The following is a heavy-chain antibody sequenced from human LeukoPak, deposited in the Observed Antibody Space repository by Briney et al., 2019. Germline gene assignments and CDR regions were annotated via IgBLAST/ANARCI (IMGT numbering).Heavy chain of an antibody. J-gene: IGHJ4*02. CDR3: ARKDYPLAYCGGDCYSGFDY. Sequence: GGSLRLSCAASGFTLSTHSLNWVRQAPGKGLEWVSYISSSSSTIYYADSVKGRFTISRDNAKNSLYLQMNSLRAEDTAVYYCARKDYPLAYCGGDCYSGFDYWGQGTLVTVSS. CDR1: GFTLSTHS. D-gene: IGHD2-21*01. CDR2: ISSSSSTI. V-gene: IGHV3-48*01.